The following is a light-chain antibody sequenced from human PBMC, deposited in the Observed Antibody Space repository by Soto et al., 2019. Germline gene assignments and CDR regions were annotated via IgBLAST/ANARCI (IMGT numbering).Light chain of an antibody. CDR3: CSYAGTTTLV. CDR1: SSDVGSHNF. CDR2: EVT. J-gene: IGLJ3*02. Sequence: QSALTQPASVSGSPGQSITISCTGTSSDVGSHNFVSWYQQRPGKAPKLMIFEVTKRPSGVSNRFSASKSGNTASLTISGVQAEDEADYYCCSYAGTTTLVFGGGTKLTVL. V-gene: IGLV2-23*02.